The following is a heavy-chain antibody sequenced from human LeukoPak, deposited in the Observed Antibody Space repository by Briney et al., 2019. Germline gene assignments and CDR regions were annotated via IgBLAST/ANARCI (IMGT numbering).Heavy chain of an antibody. J-gene: IGHJ5*02. Sequence: ASVKVSCKGSGYTFSGYYMHWVRQAPGQGREWMGWINPKSGDTKYAQKFQGRVTMTRDTSISTAYMELSRLRSDDTAVYYCARDGYSGRFDPWGQGTLVTVSS. CDR1: GYTFSGYY. CDR3: ARDGYSGRFDP. CDR2: INPKSGDT. V-gene: IGHV1-2*02. D-gene: IGHD1-26*01.